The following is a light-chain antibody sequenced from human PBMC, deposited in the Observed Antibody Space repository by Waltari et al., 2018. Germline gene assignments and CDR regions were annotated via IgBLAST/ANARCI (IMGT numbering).Light chain of an antibody. CDR1: QGISSY. V-gene: IGKV1-9*01. CDR3: QQVNSYPLT. J-gene: IGKJ4*01. Sequence: DIQLTQSPSFLSASAGDRVTITCRASQGISSYLVWYQQKPGEAPKLLIHAASSLQSGVPSRFSGRGSGTEFTLTISSLQPEDFATYYCQQVNSYPLTFGGGTKVEIK. CDR2: AAS.